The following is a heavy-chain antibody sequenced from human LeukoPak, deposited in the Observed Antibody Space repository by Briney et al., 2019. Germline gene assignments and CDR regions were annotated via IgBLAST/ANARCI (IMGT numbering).Heavy chain of an antibody. CDR3: ARESTGGSLDY. CDR1: GYSFTTYG. J-gene: IGHJ4*02. CDR2: ISTYNGNT. D-gene: IGHD2-8*02. Sequence: GASVKVSCKASGYSFTTYGITWVRQAPGQGPEYMGWISTYNGNTFYAQKFQGRVTMTTDTSTSTAYMELGSLRSDDTAVYYCARESTGGSLDYWGQGTLVTVSS. V-gene: IGHV1-18*01.